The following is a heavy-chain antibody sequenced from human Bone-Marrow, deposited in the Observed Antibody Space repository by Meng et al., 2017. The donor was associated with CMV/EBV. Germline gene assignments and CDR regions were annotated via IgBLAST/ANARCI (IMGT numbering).Heavy chain of an antibody. Sequence: SLKISCTASGFNFDDYAMHWVRQAPGKGLEWVSGISWNSGSIGYADSVKGRFTISRDNAKNSLYLQMNSLRAEDTALYYCAKDTNYYGSGEGFDAFDIWGQGTMVTVSS. V-gene: IGHV3-9*01. CDR2: ISWNSGSI. J-gene: IGHJ3*02. CDR1: GFNFDDYA. CDR3: AKDTNYYGSGEGFDAFDI. D-gene: IGHD3-10*01.